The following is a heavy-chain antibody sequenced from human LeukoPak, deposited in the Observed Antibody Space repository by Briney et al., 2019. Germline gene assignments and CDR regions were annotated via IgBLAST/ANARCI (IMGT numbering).Heavy chain of an antibody. D-gene: IGHD5-12*01. CDR1: GGSISSSSYD. Sequence: PSETLSLTCRVSGGSISSSSYDWGWIGQPPGKGLEWIGSIYYSGSTYYNPSLKSRVTISVDTSKNQFSLKLSSVTAADTAVYYCARHIVATITGVDYWGQGTLVTVSS. CDR3: ARHIVATITGVDY. CDR2: IYYSGST. V-gene: IGHV4-39*01. J-gene: IGHJ4*02.